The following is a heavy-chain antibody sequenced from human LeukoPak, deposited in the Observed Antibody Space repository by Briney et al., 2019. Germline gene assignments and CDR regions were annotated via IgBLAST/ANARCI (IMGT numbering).Heavy chain of an antibody. J-gene: IGHJ4*02. D-gene: IGHD3-10*01. Sequence: PGGSLRLSCSASGFTFSSYAMHWVSQAPGKGLEYVSAISSNGGSTYYADSVKGRFTISRDNSKNTLYLQMSSLRAEDTAVYYCVKGGYYGSGSYYTSFDYWGQGTLVTVSS. CDR2: ISSNGGST. CDR3: VKGGYYGSGSYYTSFDY. CDR1: GFTFSSYA. V-gene: IGHV3-64D*06.